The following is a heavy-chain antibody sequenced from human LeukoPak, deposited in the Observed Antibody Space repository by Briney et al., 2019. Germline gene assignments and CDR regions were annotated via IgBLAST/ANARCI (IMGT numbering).Heavy chain of an antibody. J-gene: IGHJ4*02. V-gene: IGHV4-4*07. CDR2: ISTSGST. D-gene: IGHD2-15*01. CDR3: ARLWSTDCSGGSCPHQPNS. CDR1: GDSMSDYS. Sequence: SETLSLTCTVSGDSMSDYSWTWIRQPAGKGLESIGHISTSGSTNYNPSLKSRVTMSVDTSKNQFSLKLSSVTAADTAMYYCARLWSTDCSGGSCPHQPNSWGQGTLVTVSS.